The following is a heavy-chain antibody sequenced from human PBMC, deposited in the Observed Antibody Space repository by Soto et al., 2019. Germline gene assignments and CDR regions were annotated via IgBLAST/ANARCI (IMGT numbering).Heavy chain of an antibody. CDR3: AAGGHGAFDI. J-gene: IGHJ3*02. Sequence: QVQLVQSGAEVKKPGSSVKVSCKASGDTFSSYTISWVRQAPGQGLEWMGRIIPILDIANYAQKFQGRVTITAAKSKSTAYMELSSLSSEVTAVYYCAAGGHGAFDIWGQGTMVTVSS. V-gene: IGHV1-69*02. CDR1: GDTFSSYT. D-gene: IGHD1-26*01. CDR2: IIPILDIA.